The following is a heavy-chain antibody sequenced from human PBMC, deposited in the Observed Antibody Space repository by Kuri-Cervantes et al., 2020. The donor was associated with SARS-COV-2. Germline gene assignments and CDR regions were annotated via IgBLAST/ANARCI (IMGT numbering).Heavy chain of an antibody. J-gene: IGHJ4*02. CDR2: ISGSGGST. CDR3: ARDRDYYDSSGYPYFDY. CDR1: GFTFSSYA. Sequence: GKSLKISCAASGFTFSSYAMSWVRQAPGKGLEWVSAISGSGGSTYYADSVKGRFTISRDNSKNTLYLQMNSLRAEDTAVYYCARDRDYYDSSGYPYFDYWGQGSLVTVSS. V-gene: IGHV3-23*01. D-gene: IGHD3-22*01.